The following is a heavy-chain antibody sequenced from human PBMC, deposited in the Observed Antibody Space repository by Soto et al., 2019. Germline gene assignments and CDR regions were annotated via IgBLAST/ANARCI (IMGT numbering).Heavy chain of an antibody. D-gene: IGHD3-22*01. Sequence: PSETLSLTCTVSGGSISSGDYYWSWIRQHPGKGLEWIGYIYYSGSTYYNPSLKSRVTISVDTSKNQFSLKLSSVTAADTAVYYCARRLYYYDSSGYFEPWGQGTLVTVSS. J-gene: IGHJ5*02. CDR1: GGSISSGDYY. CDR3: ARRLYYYDSSGYFEP. CDR2: IYYSGST. V-gene: IGHV4-31*03.